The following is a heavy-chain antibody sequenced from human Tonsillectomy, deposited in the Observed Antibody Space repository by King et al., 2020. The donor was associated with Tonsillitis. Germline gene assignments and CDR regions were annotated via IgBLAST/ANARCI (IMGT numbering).Heavy chain of an antibody. CDR2: IYYSGST. V-gene: IGHV4-59*08. Sequence: VQLQESGPGLVKPSETLSLTCTVSGGSISSYYWSWIRQPPGKGLEWIGYIYYSGSTNYNPSLKSRVTISVDTSKNQFSLKLSSVIAADTAVYYCARNTDFWSGYTIDYWGQGPLLTVSS. D-gene: IGHD3-3*01. J-gene: IGHJ4*02. CDR1: GGSISSYY. CDR3: ARNTDFWSGYTIDY.